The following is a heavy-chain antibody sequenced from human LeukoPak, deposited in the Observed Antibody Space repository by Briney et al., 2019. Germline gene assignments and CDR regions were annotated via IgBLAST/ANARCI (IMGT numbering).Heavy chain of an antibody. CDR1: GGSISSSSYY. CDR2: IYYSGST. J-gene: IGHJ4*02. CDR3: ALSPLGAAGTWSGLFDY. Sequence: SETLSLTCTVSGGSISSSSYYWGWIRQPPGKGLEWIGSIYYSGSTYYNPSLKSRVTISVDTSKNQFSLKLRSVAAADTAVYYCALSPLGAAGTWSGLFDYWGQGTLVTVSS. D-gene: IGHD6-13*01. V-gene: IGHV4-39*01.